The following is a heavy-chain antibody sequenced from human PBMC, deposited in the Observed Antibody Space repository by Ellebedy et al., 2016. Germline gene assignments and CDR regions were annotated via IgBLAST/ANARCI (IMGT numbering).Heavy chain of an antibody. CDR3: AKDTSGWYDNYDYGMDV. V-gene: IGHV3-23*01. J-gene: IGHJ6*02. Sequence: GESLKISXAASGFTFSSYAMSWVRQAPGKGLEWVSAISGSGGNTYYADSVKGRFTISRDNSKNTMYLQMNSLRAEDTAVYYCAKDTSGWYDNYDYGMDVWGQGTTVTVSS. CDR2: ISGSGGNT. D-gene: IGHD6-19*01. CDR1: GFTFSSYA.